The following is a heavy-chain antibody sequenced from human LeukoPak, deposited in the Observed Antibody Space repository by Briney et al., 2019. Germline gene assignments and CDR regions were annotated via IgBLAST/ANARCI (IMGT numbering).Heavy chain of an antibody. Sequence: GASVKVSCKASGYTFTSYYMHWVRQAPGQGLEWMGIINPSGGSTSYAQKFQGRVTMTRDMSTSTVYMELSSLRSEDTAVYYCATELSSSWSRDAFDIWGQGTMVTVSS. CDR1: GYTFTSYY. CDR2: INPSGGST. CDR3: ATELSSSWSRDAFDI. D-gene: IGHD6-13*01. J-gene: IGHJ3*02. V-gene: IGHV1-46*01.